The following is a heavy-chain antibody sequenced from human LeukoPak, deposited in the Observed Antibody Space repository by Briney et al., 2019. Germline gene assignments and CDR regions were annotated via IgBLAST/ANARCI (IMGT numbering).Heavy chain of an antibody. J-gene: IGHJ4*02. Sequence: SETLSLTRTVSGGSVSSSAYYWGWIRQPPGKGLEWIGTIYYSGSTYYSPSLKSRVTISVDPSKNQFSLNLSSVTAADTAIYYCARGRPAAGQYYFDSWGQGTLVTVSS. D-gene: IGHD6-13*01. CDR1: GGSVSSSAYY. CDR3: ARGRPAAGQYYFDS. V-gene: IGHV4-39*01. CDR2: IYYSGST.